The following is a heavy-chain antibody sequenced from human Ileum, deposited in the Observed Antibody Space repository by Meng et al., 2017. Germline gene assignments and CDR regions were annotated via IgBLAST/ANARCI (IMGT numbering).Heavy chain of an antibody. J-gene: IGHJ4*02. CDR2: MNPNSGNT. CDR1: GYTFTSYD. Sequence: ASVKVSCKASGYTFTSYDINWVRQATGQGLEWMGWMNPNSGNTGYAQKFQGRVTITRNTSISTAYMELSSLRSEDTAVYYCARVSYYGSGSDYWGQGTLVTVSP. CDR3: ARVSYYGSGSDY. D-gene: IGHD3-10*01. V-gene: IGHV1-8*03.